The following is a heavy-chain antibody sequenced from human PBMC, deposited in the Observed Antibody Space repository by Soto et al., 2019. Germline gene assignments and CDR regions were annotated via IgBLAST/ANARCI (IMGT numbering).Heavy chain of an antibody. CDR1: GGSFSGYY. CDR3: ARVGVLYIAAAGSGYFDY. D-gene: IGHD6-13*01. J-gene: IGHJ4*02. Sequence: QVQLQQWGAGRLKPSETLSLTCAVYGGSFSGYYWSWIRQPPGKGLEWIGEINHSGSTNYNPSLKSRVTISVDTSKNQFSLKLSSVTAADTAVYYCARVGVLYIAAAGSGYFDYWGQGTLVTVSS. CDR2: INHSGST. V-gene: IGHV4-34*01.